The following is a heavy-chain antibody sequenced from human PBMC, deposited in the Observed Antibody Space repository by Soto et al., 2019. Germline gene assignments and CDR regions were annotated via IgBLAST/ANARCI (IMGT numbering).Heavy chain of an antibody. Sequence: SETLSLTCTVSGGSISSYYWNWIRQPPGKGLEWIGYIYYSGSSNYNPSLKSRVTMSLDTSKNQFSLKLSSVTAADTAVYYCARPYIGAYWGAFDIWGQGTMVTVS. J-gene: IGHJ3*02. CDR1: GGSISSYY. D-gene: IGHD7-27*01. CDR2: IYYSGSS. CDR3: ARPYIGAYWGAFDI. V-gene: IGHV4-59*01.